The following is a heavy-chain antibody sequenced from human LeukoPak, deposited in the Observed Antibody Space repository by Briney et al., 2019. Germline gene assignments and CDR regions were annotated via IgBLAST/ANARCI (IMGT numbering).Heavy chain of an antibody. J-gene: IGHJ4*02. CDR1: GFTISSYW. Sequence: GGSLRLSCAASGFTISSYWMSWVRLAPGKELEWVANMRQDGSEKYYVDSVKGRFTISRDNAKNSLYLLLNSLRAEDTAVYYCARKSGPYYDSSAYYYFDYWGQGTLVTVSS. D-gene: IGHD3-22*01. CDR3: ARKSGPYYDSSAYYYFDY. CDR2: MRQDGSEK. V-gene: IGHV3-7*01.